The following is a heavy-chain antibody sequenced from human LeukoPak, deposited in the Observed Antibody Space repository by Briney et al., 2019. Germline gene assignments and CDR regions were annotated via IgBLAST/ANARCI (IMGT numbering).Heavy chain of an antibody. CDR3: AGGPFQNWNDFLY. J-gene: IGHJ4*02. CDR2: INSDGSST. CDR1: GFTFSSYW. Sequence: PGGPLRLSCAASGFTFSSYWMHWVRQAPGKGLVWVSRINSDGSSTSYADSVKGRFTISRDNAKNTLYLQMNSLRAEDTAVYYCAGGPFQNWNDFLYWGQGTLVTVSS. V-gene: IGHV3-74*01. D-gene: IGHD1-1*01.